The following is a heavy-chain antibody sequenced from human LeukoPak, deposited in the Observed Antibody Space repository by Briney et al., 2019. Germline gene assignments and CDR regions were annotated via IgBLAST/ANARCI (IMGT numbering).Heavy chain of an antibody. J-gene: IGHJ4*02. Sequence: SVKVSCKASGGTFISYAISWVRQAPGQGLEWMGGIIPIFATANYAQKFQGRVTITADESTSTAYMELSSLRSEDTAVYYCARGPITTRSHFDYWGQGTLVTVSS. V-gene: IGHV1-69*13. CDR1: GGTFISYA. CDR2: IIPIFATA. D-gene: IGHD3-22*01. CDR3: ARGPITTRSHFDY.